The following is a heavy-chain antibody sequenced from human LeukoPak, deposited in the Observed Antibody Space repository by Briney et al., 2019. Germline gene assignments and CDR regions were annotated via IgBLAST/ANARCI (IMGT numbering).Heavy chain of an antibody. CDR2: INDGGST. D-gene: IGHD3-22*01. CDR3: ARHYDDSSGYYYIDY. CDR1: GGSLTKQL. Sequence: PSETLSLTCAVYGGSLTKQLWSWIRQPPGKGLEWIGAINDGGSTNYNPSLKSRVTTSEDTSKNQFSLRLSSMTAADTAVYYCARHYDDSSGYYYIDYWGQGTLVTVS. V-gene: IGHV4-34*01. J-gene: IGHJ4*02.